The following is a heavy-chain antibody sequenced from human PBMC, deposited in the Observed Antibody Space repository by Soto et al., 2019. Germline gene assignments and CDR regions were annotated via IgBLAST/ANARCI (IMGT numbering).Heavy chain of an antibody. D-gene: IGHD6-13*01. V-gene: IGHV4-59*08. CDR3: SRQLIY. Sequence: SETLCVRCTVSDGNISSSYWSWIRQPPGKGLEWIGYIYDSGSTYYNSSLKRRVTMSVDTSKNQFSLKLNSVTAADTAVYNRSRQLIYWGQGTPVTVS. CDR1: DGNISSSY. CDR2: IYDSGST. J-gene: IGHJ4*02.